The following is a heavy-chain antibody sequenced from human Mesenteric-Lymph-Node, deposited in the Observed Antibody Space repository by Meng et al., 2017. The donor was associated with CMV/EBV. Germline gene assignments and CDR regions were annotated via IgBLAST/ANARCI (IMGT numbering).Heavy chain of an antibody. D-gene: IGHD2-2*01. J-gene: IGHJ5*02. CDR2: ISSDGNHK. CDR3: ARGLHGYCTSITCFYNKFDA. CDR1: AFTFTMYT. V-gene: IGHV3-30-3*01. Sequence: GESLKISCPDSAFTFTMYTIHWVRQAPGKGLEWVAVISSDGNHKYYADSVKGRFTISRDNSKNTLYLQMSSLRTEDTAIYYCARGLHGYCTSITCFYNKFDAWGQGTLVTVSS.